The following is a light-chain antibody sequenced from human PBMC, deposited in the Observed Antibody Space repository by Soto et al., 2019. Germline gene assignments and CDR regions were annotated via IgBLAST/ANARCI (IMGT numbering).Light chain of an antibody. CDR1: RSDVGGYNY. V-gene: IGLV2-14*01. J-gene: IGLJ1*01. CDR3: SSYTSSSTYV. CDR2: DVT. Sequence: QSVLTQPASVSGSPGQSITISCTGTRSDVGGYNYVYWHQQHPGKAPKLMIYDVTNRPSGVSDRFSGSKSGNTASLTISGLQAEDEADYYCSSYTSSSTYVFGAVTKLT.